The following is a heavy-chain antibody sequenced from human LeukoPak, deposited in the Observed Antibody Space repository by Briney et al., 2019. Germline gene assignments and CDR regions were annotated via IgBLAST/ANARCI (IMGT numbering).Heavy chain of an antibody. V-gene: IGHV3-53*01. CDR3: ARVGQQLVQDY. D-gene: IGHD6-13*01. CDR2: IYSGGST. CDR1: GFTVSSNY. Sequence: GGSLRLSCAASGFTVSSNYMSWVRQAPGKGLEWVPVIYSGGSTYYADSVKGRFTISRDNSKNTLYLQMNSLRAEDTAVYYCARVGQQLVQDYWGQGTLVTVSS. J-gene: IGHJ4*02.